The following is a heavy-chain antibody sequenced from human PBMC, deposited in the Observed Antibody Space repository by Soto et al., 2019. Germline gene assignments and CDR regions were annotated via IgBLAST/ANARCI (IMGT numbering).Heavy chain of an antibody. J-gene: IGHJ4*02. CDR1: GGPSSSGGYC. CDR3: ARFASGLYYYDSSGYYKYYFDY. CDR2: IYYSGST. Sequence: SETLSLTWSVFGGPSSSGGYCRSWIRKHPGKGLEWIGYIYYSGSTYYNPSLKSRVTISVDTSKNQFSLKLSSVTAADTAVYYCARFASGLYYYDSSGYYKYYFDYWGQGTLVTVSS. V-gene: IGHV4-31*02. D-gene: IGHD3-22*01.